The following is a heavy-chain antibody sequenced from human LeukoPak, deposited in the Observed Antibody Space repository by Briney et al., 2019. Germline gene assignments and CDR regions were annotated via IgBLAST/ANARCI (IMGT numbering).Heavy chain of an antibody. Sequence: ASVKVSCKXSGYTFTGYYMHWVRQAPGQGLEWMGRINPNSGGTNYSQKFQGRVTMTRDTSISTAYMELSRLRSDDTAVYYCARGLNWGSGFDYWGQGTLVTVSS. CDR3: ARGLNWGSGFDY. J-gene: IGHJ4*02. CDR1: GYTFTGYY. D-gene: IGHD7-27*01. CDR2: INPNSGGT. V-gene: IGHV1-2*06.